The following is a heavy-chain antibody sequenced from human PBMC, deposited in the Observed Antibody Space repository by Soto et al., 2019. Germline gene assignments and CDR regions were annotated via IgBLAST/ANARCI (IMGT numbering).Heavy chain of an antibody. CDR2: IYYSGNT. CDR1: GGSITSSY. Sequence: SETLSLTCTVSGGSITSSYWSWIRQPPGKGLEWIGYIYYSGNTNYNPSLKSRVTISVDTSKNQFSLKLSSVTAADTALYYCATSGPFSYLDYWGQGTLVTVS. J-gene: IGHJ4*02. CDR3: ATSGPFSYLDY. D-gene: IGHD3-10*01. V-gene: IGHV4-59*08.